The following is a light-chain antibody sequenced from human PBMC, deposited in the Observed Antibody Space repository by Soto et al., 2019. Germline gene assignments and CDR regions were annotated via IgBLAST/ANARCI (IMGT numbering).Light chain of an antibody. CDR3: SSYAGSSDIV. CDR1: SSDVGGYNF. CDR2: AVT. Sequence: QSALTQPPSASGSPGQSVTISCTGTSSDVGGYNFVSWYQQHPGRAPKLIISAVTNRPSRVPDRFSGSKSGNMASLTVSGREADDEADYYCSSYAGSSDIVFGTGTKLTVL. J-gene: IGLJ1*01. V-gene: IGLV2-8*01.